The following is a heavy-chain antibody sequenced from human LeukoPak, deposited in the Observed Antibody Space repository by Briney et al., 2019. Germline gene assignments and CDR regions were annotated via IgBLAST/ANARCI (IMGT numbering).Heavy chain of an antibody. CDR1: GFTFSSYS. V-gene: IGHV3-21*01. J-gene: IGHJ4*02. CDR3: ARDRPTTVQLERGNFDY. Sequence: GGSLTLSCAASGFTFSSYSMNWVRQAPGRGLEWVSSISSSSSYIYYADSVKGRFTISRDNSKNTLYLQMNSLRAEDTAVYYCARDRPTTVQLERGNFDYWGQGTLVTVSS. D-gene: IGHD1-1*01. CDR2: ISSSSSYI.